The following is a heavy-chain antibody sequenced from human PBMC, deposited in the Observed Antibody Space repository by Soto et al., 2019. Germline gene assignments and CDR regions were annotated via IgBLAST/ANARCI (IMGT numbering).Heavy chain of an antibody. D-gene: IGHD6-13*01. V-gene: IGHV5-10-1*01. CDR2: IDPSDSYT. CDR1: GYSFTSYW. Sequence: PGESLKISCKGSGYSFTSYWISWVRQMPGKGLEWMGRIDPSDSYTNYSPSFQGHVTISADKSISTAYLQWSSLKASDTAMYYCASYKQHQDYYYYGMDVWGQGTTVTVSS. J-gene: IGHJ6*02. CDR3: ASYKQHQDYYYYGMDV.